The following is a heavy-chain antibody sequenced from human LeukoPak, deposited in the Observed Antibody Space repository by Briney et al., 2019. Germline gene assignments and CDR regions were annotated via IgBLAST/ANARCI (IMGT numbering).Heavy chain of an antibody. CDR2: IYHSGST. J-gene: IGHJ4*02. V-gene: IGHV4-38-2*02. CDR1: GYSISSGYY. D-gene: IGHD3-10*01. CDR3: ASLVSPYYGSSY. Sequence: SETLSLTCTVSGYSISSGYYWGWIRQPPGKGLEWIGGIYHSGSTNYNPSLKSRVTISVDTSKNQFSLKLSSVTAADTAVYYCASLVSPYYGSSYWGQGTLVTVSS.